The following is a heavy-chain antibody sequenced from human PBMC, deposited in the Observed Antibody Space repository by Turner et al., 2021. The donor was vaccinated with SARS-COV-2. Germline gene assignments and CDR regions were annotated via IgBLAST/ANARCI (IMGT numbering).Heavy chain of an antibody. CDR1: GFTFSSYS. J-gene: IGHJ4*02. Sequence: EVQRVESGGGLVQPGGSLRLSCAASGFTFSSYSMSWVRQAPGKGLEWVANIKQDGSEKYYVDSVKGRFTISRDNAKNSLYLQMNSLRAEDTAVYYCARDGLHYYAISAYPNFASDYWGQGTLVTVSS. D-gene: IGHD3-22*01. CDR3: ARDGLHYYAISAYPNFASDY. CDR2: IKQDGSEK. V-gene: IGHV3-7*01.